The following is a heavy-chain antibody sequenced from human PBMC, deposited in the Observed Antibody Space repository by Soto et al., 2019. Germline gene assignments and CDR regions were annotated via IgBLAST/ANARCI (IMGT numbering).Heavy chain of an antibody. CDR3: ARGDSTDCSNGVCSFFYNHDMDV. J-gene: IGHJ6*02. CDR1: GYSFTDYH. Sequence: ASVKVCCKASGYSFTDYHIHWVRQAPGQGLEWLGRINPKSGGTSTAQKFQGWVTMTTDTSISTASIELTRLTSDDTAIYYCARGDSTDCSNGVCSFFYNHDMDVWGQGTTVTVSS. D-gene: IGHD2-8*01. V-gene: IGHV1-2*04. CDR2: INPKSGGT.